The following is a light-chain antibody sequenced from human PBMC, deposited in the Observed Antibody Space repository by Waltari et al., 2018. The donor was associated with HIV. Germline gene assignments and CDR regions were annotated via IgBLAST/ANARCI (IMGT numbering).Light chain of an antibody. J-gene: IGLJ1*01. Sequence: QSVLTQPPSVSGAPGQRVTISCTGSSSNIGAGYHVHWYQQLPGTAPKLLIYGNSNRPSGVPDRVSGSKSGTSASRAITGLQAEDEADYHCQSHDSSLSGYVFGTGTKVTVL. CDR1: SSNIGAGYH. CDR2: GNS. CDR3: QSHDSSLSGYV. V-gene: IGLV1-40*01.